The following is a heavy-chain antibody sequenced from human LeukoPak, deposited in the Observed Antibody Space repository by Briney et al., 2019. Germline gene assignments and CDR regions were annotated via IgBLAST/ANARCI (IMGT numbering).Heavy chain of an antibody. D-gene: IGHD2-2*01. V-gene: IGHV5-51*01. J-gene: IGHJ2*01. CDR2: IYPGDSDT. Sequence: GESLKISCKGSGYSFTSYWIGWVRQMPGKGLEWMGIIYPGDSDTRYRPSFQGQVTISADQSISTAYLQWNSLKASDTAMYYCAGRQVVPAAISHWYFDLWGRGTLVTVSS. CDR3: AGRQVVPAAISHWYFDL. CDR1: GYSFTSYW.